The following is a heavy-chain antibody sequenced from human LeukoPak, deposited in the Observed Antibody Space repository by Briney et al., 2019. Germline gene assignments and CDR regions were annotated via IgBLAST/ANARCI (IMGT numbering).Heavy chain of an antibody. Sequence: GGSLRLSCAASGFNFNIYGMNWVRQAPGKGLEWVSYIDSSGSTIHYADSVKGRFTISRDNAKNSLYLQMNSLRAEDTAVYYCARTKEMATISYFDSWGQGTLVTVSS. J-gene: IGHJ4*02. CDR2: IDSSGSTI. CDR1: GFNFNIYG. CDR3: ARTKEMATISYFDS. D-gene: IGHD5-24*01. V-gene: IGHV3-48*03.